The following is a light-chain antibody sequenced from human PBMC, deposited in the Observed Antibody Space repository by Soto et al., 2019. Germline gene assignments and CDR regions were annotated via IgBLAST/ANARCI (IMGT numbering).Light chain of an antibody. CDR3: QQNQDIPPT. J-gene: IGKJ1*01. V-gene: IGKV1-39*01. CDR2: VAS. CDR1: QSIDTY. Sequence: DIQMTQSPSSLSASVGDRVTDTCRASQSIDTYLNWYQQRPGQAPKLLIYVASTLQSGVPSRFSGSGSGTHFTLTISSLQPEDFATYYCQQNQDIPPTFGQGTRVERK.